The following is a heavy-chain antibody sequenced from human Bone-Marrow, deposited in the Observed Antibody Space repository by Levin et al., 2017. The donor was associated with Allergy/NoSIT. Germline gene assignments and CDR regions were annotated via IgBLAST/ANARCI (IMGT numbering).Heavy chain of an antibody. CDR2: ITSSSIYK. CDR3: AREPVVMDYYHGFDV. D-gene: IGHD2-15*01. CDR1: GFTFSRYT. V-gene: IGHV3-21*06. J-gene: IGHJ6*02. Sequence: RPGGSLRLSCSASGFTFSRYTMNWVRQAPGKGLEWVSSITSSSIYKYYADSLKGRLTISRDNARNSLYLQISNLRAEDTAVYYCAREPVVMDYYHGFDVWGQGTTVSVSS.